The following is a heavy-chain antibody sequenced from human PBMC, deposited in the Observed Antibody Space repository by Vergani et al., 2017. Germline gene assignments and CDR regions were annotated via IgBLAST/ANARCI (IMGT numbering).Heavy chain of an antibody. J-gene: IGHJ4*02. D-gene: IGHD3-3*01. V-gene: IGHV4-39*01. Sequence: QLHLQESGPGLVKPSETLSLTCTVSGGSITSSSYYWGWIRQPPGKGLEWIGNIYHSGGAYYNPSLKGRVTISVDTSKNQFSLEVPYVPAEDTAIYFCSRTESFILRFVLWALWGQGTLVTVSS. CDR3: SRTESFILRFVLWAL. CDR2: IYHSGGA. CDR1: GGSITSSSYY.